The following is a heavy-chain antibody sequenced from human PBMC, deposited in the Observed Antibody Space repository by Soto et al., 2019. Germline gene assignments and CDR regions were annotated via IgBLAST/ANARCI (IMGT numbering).Heavy chain of an antibody. J-gene: IGHJ6*02. CDR3: ARDKVGYYDSSGYYRVSVPPDYYYGMDV. V-gene: IGHV1-69*01. D-gene: IGHD3-22*01. Sequence: QVQLVQSGAEVKKPGSSVKVSCKASGGTFSSYAISWVRQAPGQGPEWMGGIIPIFGTANYAQKFQGRVTITADESTSTAYMELSSLRSEDTAVYYCARDKVGYYDSSGYYRVSVPPDYYYGMDVWGQGTTVTVSS. CDR2: IIPIFGTA. CDR1: GGTFSSYA.